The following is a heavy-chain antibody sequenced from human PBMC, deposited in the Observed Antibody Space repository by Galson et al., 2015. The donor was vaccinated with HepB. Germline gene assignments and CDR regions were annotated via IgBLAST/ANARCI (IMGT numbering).Heavy chain of an antibody. V-gene: IGHV3-33*08. D-gene: IGHD6-25*01. CDR1: GFTFSSYG. CDR3: ARERLRGSGAFDI. J-gene: IGHJ3*02. CDR2: IWYDGSNK. Sequence: SLRLSCAASGFTFSSYGMHWVRQAPGKGLEWVAVIWYDGSNKYYADSVKGRFTISRDNSKNTLYLQMNSLRAEDTAVYYCARERLRGSGAFDIWGQGTMVTVSS.